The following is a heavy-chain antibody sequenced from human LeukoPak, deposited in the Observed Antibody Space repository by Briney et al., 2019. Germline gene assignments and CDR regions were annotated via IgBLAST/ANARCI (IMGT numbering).Heavy chain of an antibody. CDR1: GGTFTSYA. CDR3: ARGPYYYDF. D-gene: IGHD3-16*01. V-gene: IGHV1-69*06. J-gene: IGHJ4*02. Sequence: SVTVSFKASGGTFTSYAISWVRQAPGQGLEWMGRIIPIFDTTNYAQKFQGRVTITADKSTTTAYMELSSLRSEDTAVYYCARGPYYYDFWGQGNLDSVSS. CDR2: IIPIFDTT.